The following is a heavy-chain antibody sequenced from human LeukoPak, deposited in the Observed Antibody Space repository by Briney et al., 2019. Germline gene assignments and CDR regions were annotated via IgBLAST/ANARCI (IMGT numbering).Heavy chain of an antibody. J-gene: IGHJ4*02. D-gene: IGHD3-22*01. V-gene: IGHV4-39*07. CDR2: IYYSGST. CDR1: GGSISSSSYY. Sequence: SETLSLTCTVPGGSISSSSYYWGWIRQPPGKGLEWVGSIYYSGSTYYNPSLKSRVTISVDTSKNQFSLKLSPVTAADTAVYYCARVPPNQYYDSSGHFDYWGQGTLVTVSS. CDR3: ARVPPNQYYDSSGHFDY.